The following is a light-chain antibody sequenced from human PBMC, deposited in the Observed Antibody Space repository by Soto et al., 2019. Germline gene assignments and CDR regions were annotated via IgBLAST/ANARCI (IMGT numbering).Light chain of an antibody. CDR2: DAS. J-gene: IGKJ1*01. V-gene: IGKV1-5*01. CDR3: QQYNSYSA. CDR1: QSISSW. Sequence: DIQMTQSPSTLSASVGDGVTITCRASQSISSWLAWYQQKPGKAPKLLIYDASSLERGVPSRFSGSGSGTEFTLTISSLQPDDFATYYCQQYNSYSAFGQGTKVDIK.